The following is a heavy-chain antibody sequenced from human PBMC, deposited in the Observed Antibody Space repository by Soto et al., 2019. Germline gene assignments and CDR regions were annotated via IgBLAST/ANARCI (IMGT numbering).Heavy chain of an antibody. CDR3: ASQGAGRRDDFWSGHRSGYYGMDV. V-gene: IGHV1-69*13. CDR1: GGTFSSYA. Sequence: SVKVSCKASGGTFSSYAISWVRQAPGQGLEWMGGIIPIFGTANYAQKFQGRVTITADESTSTAYMELSSLRSEDTAVYYCASQGAGRRDDFWSGHRSGYYGMDVWGQGTRVTVSS. CDR2: IIPIFGTA. D-gene: IGHD3-3*01. J-gene: IGHJ6*02.